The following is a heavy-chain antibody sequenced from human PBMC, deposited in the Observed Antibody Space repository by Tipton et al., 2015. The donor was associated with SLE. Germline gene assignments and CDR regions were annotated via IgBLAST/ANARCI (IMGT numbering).Heavy chain of an antibody. V-gene: IGHV3-21*01. Sequence: SLRLSCAASGFLVSNNYMTWVRQAPGKGLEWVSSISSSSDYIYYADSVKGRFTISRDNAKNSLHLQMNSLRAEDTAVYYCARDTYYDFWSGYRSSYSYMDVWGKGTTVTVSS. J-gene: IGHJ6*03. CDR1: GFLVSNNY. CDR3: ARDTYYDFWSGYRSSYSYMDV. D-gene: IGHD3-3*01. CDR2: ISSSSDYI.